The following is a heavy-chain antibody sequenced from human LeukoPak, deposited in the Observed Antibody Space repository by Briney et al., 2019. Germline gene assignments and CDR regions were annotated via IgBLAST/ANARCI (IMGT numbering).Heavy chain of an antibody. CDR2: MNPNSGNT. CDR3: ARTYYDSSGYSGFDY. J-gene: IGHJ4*02. D-gene: IGHD3-22*01. V-gene: IGHV1-8*01. Sequence: ASVKVSCKASGYTFTSYDINWVRQAAGQGLEWMGWMNPNSGNTGYAQKFQGRVTMTRNTSISTAYMELSSLRSEDTAVYYCARTYYDSSGYSGFDYWGQGTLVTVSS. CDR1: GYTFTSYD.